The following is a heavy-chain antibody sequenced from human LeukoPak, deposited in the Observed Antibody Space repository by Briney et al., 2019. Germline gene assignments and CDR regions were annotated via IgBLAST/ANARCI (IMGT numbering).Heavy chain of an antibody. V-gene: IGHV3-30-3*01. CDR3: ARDWCSSTSCYYIDY. CDR1: GFTFSSYA. J-gene: IGHJ4*02. Sequence: GGSLRLSCAASGFTFSSYAMHWVRQAPGKGLEWVAVISYDGSNKYYADSVKGRFTISRDNSKNTLYLQMNSLRAEDTAVYYCARDWCSSTSCYYIDYWGQGTLVTVSS. D-gene: IGHD2-2*01. CDR2: ISYDGSNK.